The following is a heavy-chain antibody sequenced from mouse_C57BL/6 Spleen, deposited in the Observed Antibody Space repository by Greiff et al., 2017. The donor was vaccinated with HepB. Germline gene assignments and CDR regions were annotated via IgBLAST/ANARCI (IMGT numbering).Heavy chain of an antibody. V-gene: IGHV1-9*01. Sequence: QVQLQQSGAELMKPGASVKLSCKATGYTFTGYWIEWVKQRPGHGLEWIGEILPGSGSTNYKEKFKGKATFTADTSSNTAYMQLSSLTTEDSAIYYCARRALYYGSSSWYFDVWGTGTTVTVSS. D-gene: IGHD1-1*01. CDR2: ILPGSGST. CDR1: GYTFTGYW. CDR3: ARRALYYGSSSWYFDV. J-gene: IGHJ1*03.